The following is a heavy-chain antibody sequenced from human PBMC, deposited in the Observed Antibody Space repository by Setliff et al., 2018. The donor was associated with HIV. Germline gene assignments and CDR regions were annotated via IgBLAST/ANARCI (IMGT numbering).Heavy chain of an antibody. CDR3: ARGVWELPPYYMDV. CDR1: GYTFTSYG. J-gene: IGHJ6*03. CDR2: INVNSGGT. D-gene: IGHD1-26*01. V-gene: IGHV1-2*02. Sequence: ASVKVSCKASGYTFTSYGISWVRQAPGQGLEWMGWINVNSGGTNYAQKFQGRVTMTRDTSISTAHMELSRLTSDDTAVYYCARGVWELPPYYMDVWGKGTTVTVS.